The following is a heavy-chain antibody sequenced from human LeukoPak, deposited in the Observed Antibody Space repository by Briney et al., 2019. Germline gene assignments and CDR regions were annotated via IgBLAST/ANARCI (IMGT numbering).Heavy chain of an antibody. CDR1: GYTFTGYY. V-gene: IGHV1-2*02. Sequence: ASVKVSCKASGYTFTGYYMHWVRQAPGQGLEWMGWIKPNSGDTNYAQKFQGRVAMTRDTSISTVYMELSRLRFDDTAVYYCASGRTIFYYYMDVWGKGTTVTISS. J-gene: IGHJ6*03. D-gene: IGHD3-3*02. CDR3: ASGRTIFYYYMDV. CDR2: IKPNSGDT.